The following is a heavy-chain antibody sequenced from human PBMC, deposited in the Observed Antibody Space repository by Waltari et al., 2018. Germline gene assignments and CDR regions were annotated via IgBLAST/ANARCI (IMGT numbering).Heavy chain of an antibody. J-gene: IGHJ6*03. CDR2: INHSGST. V-gene: IGHV4-34*01. D-gene: IGHD1-7*01. CDR1: GGSFSGYY. Sequence: QVQLQQWGAGLLKPSETLSLTCAVYGGSFSGYYWSWIRQPPGKGLEWIGEINHSGSTNYNPSLKSRVTISVDTSKNQFSLKLSSVTAADTAVYYCARGSGTTYYYYYMDVWGKGTTVTVSS. CDR3: ARGSGTTYYYYYMDV.